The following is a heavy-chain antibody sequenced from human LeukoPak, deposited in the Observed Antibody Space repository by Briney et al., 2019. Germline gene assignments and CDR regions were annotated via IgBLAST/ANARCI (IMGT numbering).Heavy chain of an antibody. J-gene: IGHJ4*02. Sequence: GGSLRLSCAGSGFALKSYSLTWVRQAPGKGLEWVGRIKSKTDGGTTDYAAPVKGRFTISRDDSKNTLYLQMNSLKTEDTAVYYCTTVQQQLVEDYWGQGTLVTVSS. CDR3: TTVQQQLVEDY. CDR2: IKSKTDGGTT. D-gene: IGHD6-13*01. V-gene: IGHV3-15*01. CDR1: GFALKSYS.